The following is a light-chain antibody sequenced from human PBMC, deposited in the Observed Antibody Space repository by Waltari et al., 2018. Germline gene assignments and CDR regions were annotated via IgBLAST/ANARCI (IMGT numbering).Light chain of an antibody. J-gene: IGKJ5*01. CDR1: QSIGNY. CDR2: GAS. Sequence: EIVLTQAPATLSLSPGARGTISCRASQSIGNYLAWYQQKPGQAPRLLIYGASDSATGIPARFSGSGSGTDFTLTISSLEPEDFAVYYCQQRGDWPITFGQGTRLEIK. V-gene: IGKV3-11*01. CDR3: QQRGDWPIT.